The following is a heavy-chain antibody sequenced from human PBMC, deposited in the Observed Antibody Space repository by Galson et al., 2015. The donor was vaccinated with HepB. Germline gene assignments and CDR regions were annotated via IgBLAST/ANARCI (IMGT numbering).Heavy chain of an antibody. D-gene: IGHD6-13*01. Sequence: SVKVSCKASGYSFTTYYIHWVRQAPGQGLEWMGVINPSGGGTRYAQKFQGRLTMTKDTSTSTVNMEVNSLRSEDTAIYYCATCIAAADDCDYWGQGTLVTVSS. V-gene: IGHV1-46*03. CDR3: ATCIAAADDCDY. CDR2: INPSGGGT. CDR1: GYSFTTYY. J-gene: IGHJ4*02.